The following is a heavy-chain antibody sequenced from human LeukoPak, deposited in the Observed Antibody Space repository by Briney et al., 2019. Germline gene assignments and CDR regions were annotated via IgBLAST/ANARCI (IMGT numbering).Heavy chain of an antibody. J-gene: IGHJ6*02. CDR3: ARDHYYDSSGYSAYYFGMDV. CDR1: GYTFTGYY. CDR2: INPNRGGT. D-gene: IGHD3-22*01. V-gene: IGHV1-2*02. Sequence: ASVKVSCKASGYTFTGYYMHWVRQAPGQGLEWMGWINPNRGGTNYAQKFQGRVTMTRGTSTSTVYMELSRLRSDDTAVYYCARDHYYDSSGYSAYYFGMDVWGQGTTVTVSS.